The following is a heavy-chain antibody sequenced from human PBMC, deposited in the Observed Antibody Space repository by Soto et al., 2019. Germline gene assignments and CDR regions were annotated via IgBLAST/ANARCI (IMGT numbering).Heavy chain of an antibody. V-gene: IGHV3-23*01. CDR1: GFTFSSYA. J-gene: IGHJ6*02. CDR2: ISGSGGST. D-gene: IGHD3-3*01. CDR3: VRVDKYYDFWSGYYRDILDYYYYGMDA. Sequence: GGSLRLACASSGFTFSSYAMSWVRQAPGKGLEWVSAISGSGGSTYYADSVKGRFTISRDNSKNTLYLQMNSLRAEDTAVYYCVRVDKYYDFWSGYYRDILDYYYYGMDAWGQGTTVTVSS.